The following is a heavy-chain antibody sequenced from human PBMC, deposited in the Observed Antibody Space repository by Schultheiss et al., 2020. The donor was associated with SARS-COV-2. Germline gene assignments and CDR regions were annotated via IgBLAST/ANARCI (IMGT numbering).Heavy chain of an antibody. CDR2: IIPIFGTA. J-gene: IGHJ4*02. V-gene: IGHV1-69*06. CDR3: ARDRGDSSGYYYVSDY. Sequence: SVKVSCKASGYTFTSYYMHWVRQAPGQGLEWMGGIIPIFGTANYAQKFQGRVTITADRSTSTAYMELSSLRSEDTAVYYCARDRGDSSGYYYVSDYWGQGTLVTVSS. D-gene: IGHD3-22*01. CDR1: GYTFTSYY.